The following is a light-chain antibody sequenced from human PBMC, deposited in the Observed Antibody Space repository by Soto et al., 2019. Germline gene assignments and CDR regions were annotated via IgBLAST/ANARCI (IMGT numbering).Light chain of an antibody. CDR2: DVS. Sequence: QSALTQPRSVSGSPGQSVTISCTGTSSDVGGYNYVSWYQQHPGKAPKLVIYDVSKRPSGVPDRFSGSKSANTASLTIPGLQAEDEADYYCCSYAGNSLWVFGGGTKVTVL. J-gene: IGLJ3*02. V-gene: IGLV2-11*01. CDR1: SSDVGGYNY. CDR3: CSYAGNSLWV.